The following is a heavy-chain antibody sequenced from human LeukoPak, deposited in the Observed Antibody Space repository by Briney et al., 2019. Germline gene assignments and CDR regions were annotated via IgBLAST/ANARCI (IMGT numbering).Heavy chain of an antibody. D-gene: IGHD2-2*01. CDR1: GGSISSGDYY. Sequence: SQTLSLTCTVSGGSISSGDYYWSWIRQPPGKGLEWIGFIYYSGSTYYNPSLKSRVTISVDTSKNQCSLKLSSVTAADTAVYYCARGRQIVVVPAAEYYFDYWGQGTLVTVSS. V-gene: IGHV4-30-4*01. CDR3: ARGRQIVVVPAAEYYFDY. J-gene: IGHJ4*02. CDR2: IYYSGST.